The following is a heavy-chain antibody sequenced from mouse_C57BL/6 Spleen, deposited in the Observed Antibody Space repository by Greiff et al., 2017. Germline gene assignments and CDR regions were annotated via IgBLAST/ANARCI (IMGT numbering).Heavy chain of an antibody. V-gene: IGHV5-12*01. CDR3: ARRRTGLDY. J-gene: IGHJ2*01. CDR2: ISNGGGST. CDR1: GFTFSDYY. Sequence: EVNVVESGGGLVQPGGSLKLSCAASGFTFSDYYMYWVRQTPEKRLEWVAYISNGGGSTYYPDTVKGRFTISRDNAKNTLYLQMSRLKSEDTAMYYCARRRTGLDYWGQGTTLTVSS. D-gene: IGHD4-1*01.